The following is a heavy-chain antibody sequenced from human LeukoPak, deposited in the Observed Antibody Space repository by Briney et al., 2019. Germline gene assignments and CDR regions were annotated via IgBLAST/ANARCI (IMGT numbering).Heavy chain of an antibody. D-gene: IGHD2-15*01. Sequence: GGSLRLSCAASGFTFSSFAMSWVRQAQGKGLEWVSAIRGSGGSTYYADSVKGRFTISRDKSKNTLSLQMNGLRVEDTAVYYCAKVMPPGRIRFYSYYMDVWGKGTTVTVS. CDR2: IRGSGGST. J-gene: IGHJ6*03. V-gene: IGHV3-23*01. CDR1: GFTFSSFA. CDR3: AKVMPPGRIRFYSYYMDV.